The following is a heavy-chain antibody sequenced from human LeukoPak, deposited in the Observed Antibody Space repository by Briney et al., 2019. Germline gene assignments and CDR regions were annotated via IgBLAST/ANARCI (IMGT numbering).Heavy chain of an antibody. D-gene: IGHD3-10*01. CDR3: AREGYYGTGSSQYYYYGMDV. J-gene: IGHJ6*04. V-gene: IGHV3-48*03. Sequence: PGGSLPLSRAASRFTLRSYEMNWVRPAPGKGRAGVSYISSSDSTIYYADFVKGRFTITRDNAKNSLYLQMNSLRAEDTAVYYCAREGYYGTGSSQYYYYGMDVWGKGTTVTVSS. CDR2: ISSSDSTI. CDR1: RFTLRSYE.